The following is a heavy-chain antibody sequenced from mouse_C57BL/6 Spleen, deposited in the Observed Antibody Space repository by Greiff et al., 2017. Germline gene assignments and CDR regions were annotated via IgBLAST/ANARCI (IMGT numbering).Heavy chain of an antibody. J-gene: IGHJ2*01. D-gene: IGHD2-4*01. CDR3: ARGGSTMIREYYFDY. CDR2: IYPGSGST. Sequence: VQLQQPGAELVQPGASVKMSCKASGYTFTSYWITWVKQRPGQGLEWLGDIYPGSGSTNYNEKFKSKATLTVDTSSSTAYMQLSSLTSEDSAVYYCARGGSTMIREYYFDYWGQGTTLTVSS. V-gene: IGHV1-55*01. CDR1: GYTFTSYW.